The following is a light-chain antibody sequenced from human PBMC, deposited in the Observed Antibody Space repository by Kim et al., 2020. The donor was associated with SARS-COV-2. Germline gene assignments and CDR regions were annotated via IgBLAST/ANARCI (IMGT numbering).Light chain of an antibody. CDR3: QSADSSGISWV. Sequence: PGPTARITCSEDALPKQYAYWYQQKPGKAPVLVIYKDSERPSGIPERFSGSSSGTTVTLTISGVQAEDEADYYCQSADSSGISWVFGGGTQLTVL. V-gene: IGLV3-25*03. CDR2: KDS. CDR1: ALPKQY. J-gene: IGLJ3*02.